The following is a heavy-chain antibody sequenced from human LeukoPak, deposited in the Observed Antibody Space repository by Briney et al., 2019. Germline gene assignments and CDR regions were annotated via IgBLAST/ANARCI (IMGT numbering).Heavy chain of an antibody. J-gene: IGHJ5*02. D-gene: IGHD3-10*01. V-gene: IGHV1-69*13. CDR1: GYTFTSYA. CDR2: IIPIFGTA. Sequence: GASVKVSCKASGYTFTSYAISWVRQAPGQGLEWMGGIIPIFGTANYAQKFQGRVTITADESTSTAYMELSSLRSEDTAVYYCARAPPMVRAQPGWFDPWGQGTLVTVSS. CDR3: ARAPPMVRAQPGWFDP.